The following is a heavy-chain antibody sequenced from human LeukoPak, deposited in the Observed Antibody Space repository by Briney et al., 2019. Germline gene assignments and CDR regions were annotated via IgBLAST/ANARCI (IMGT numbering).Heavy chain of an antibody. D-gene: IGHD3-10*01. CDR1: GGTFSSYA. Sequence: SVKVSCKAAGGTFSSYAISWVRQAPGQGLEWMGRIIPILGIANYAQKFQGRVTITAGKSTSTAYMELSSLRSEDTAVYYCARVKTGSGSYYRPPWYFDLWGRGTLVTVSS. V-gene: IGHV1-69*04. J-gene: IGHJ2*01. CDR3: ARVKTGSGSYYRPPWYFDL. CDR2: IIPILGIA.